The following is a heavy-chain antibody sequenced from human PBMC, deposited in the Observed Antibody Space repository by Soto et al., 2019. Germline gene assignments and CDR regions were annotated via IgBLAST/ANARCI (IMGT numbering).Heavy chain of an antibody. J-gene: IGHJ4*02. CDR2: ISYSGST. D-gene: IGHD3-22*01. V-gene: IGHV4-59*12. Sequence: SETLSLTCTVSGASISSYYWNWIRQPPGKGLEWIGYISYSGSTNYSPSLKSRVTISVDTSKNQFSLKLSSVTAADTAVYYCARVTYDSSGYYYVDYWGQGTLVTVS. CDR1: GASISSYY. CDR3: ARVTYDSSGYYYVDY.